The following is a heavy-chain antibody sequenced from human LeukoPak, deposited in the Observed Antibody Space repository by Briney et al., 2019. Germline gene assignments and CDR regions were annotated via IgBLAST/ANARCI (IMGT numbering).Heavy chain of an antibody. CDR2: ISSSSSYI. J-gene: IGHJ6*02. Sequence: GGSLRLSCAAPGFTFSSYSMNWVRQAPGKGLEWVSSISSSSSYIYYADSVKGRFTISRDNAKNSLYLQMNSLRAEDTAVYYCARDDYGDYENYYYYGMDVWGQGTTVTVSS. V-gene: IGHV3-21*01. CDR3: ARDDYGDYENYYYYGMDV. CDR1: GFTFSSYS. D-gene: IGHD4-17*01.